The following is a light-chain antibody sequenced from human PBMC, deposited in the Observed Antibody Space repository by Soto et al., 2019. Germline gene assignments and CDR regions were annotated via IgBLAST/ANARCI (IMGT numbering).Light chain of an antibody. Sequence: TPMTFSACHLFASVGDSVNITLRASQNIRSRLAWFQQKPGKDPKLLIYDASSLESAVPQRFSGSGSGTEFTLTISSLQTDDFSTYYCQQYHSYWKFGQGTKVDIK. V-gene: IGKV1-5*01. CDR3: QQYHSYWK. CDR1: QNIRSR. CDR2: DAS. J-gene: IGKJ1*01.